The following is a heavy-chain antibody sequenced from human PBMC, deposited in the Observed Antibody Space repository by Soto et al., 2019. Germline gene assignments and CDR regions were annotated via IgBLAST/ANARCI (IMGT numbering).Heavy chain of an antibody. CDR1: GLMFSNYA. Sequence: EVQLLESGGGLGQPGGSLRLSCEASGLMFSNYAMNWVRRAPGKGLEWVSGISGSGGSTYYADSVRGRFTVSRDNSNSWLYLQMNSLRGEDTGVYYCGGGVTTYYYYTGRDVWGQGATMTVSS. CDR3: GGGVTTYYYYTGRDV. D-gene: IGHD3-10*01. V-gene: IGHV3-23*01. J-gene: IGHJ6*02. CDR2: ISGSGGST.